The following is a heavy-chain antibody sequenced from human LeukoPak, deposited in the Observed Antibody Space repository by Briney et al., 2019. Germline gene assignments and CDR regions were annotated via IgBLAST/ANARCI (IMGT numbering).Heavy chain of an antibody. CDR1: GGSFSGYY. D-gene: IGHD6-19*01. CDR2: IYYSGST. Sequence: SETLSLTCAVYGGSFSGYYWGWIRQPPGKGLEWIGSIYYSGSTYYNPSLKSRVTISVDTSKNQFSLKLSSVTTADTAVYYCARHMYSSGWYSALDYWGQGTLVTVSS. V-gene: IGHV4-39*01. J-gene: IGHJ4*02. CDR3: ARHMYSSGWYSALDY.